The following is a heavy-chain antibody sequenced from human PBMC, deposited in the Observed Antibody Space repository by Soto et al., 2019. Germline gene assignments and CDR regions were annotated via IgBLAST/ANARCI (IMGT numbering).Heavy chain of an antibody. CDR2: IYYSGST. D-gene: IGHD2-8*02. V-gene: IGHV4-31*03. CDR1: GGSISSGGHY. Sequence: SETLSLTCTVSGGSISSGGHYWSWIRQHPGKGLEWIGYIYYSGSTYYNPSLKSRVTISVDTSKNQFSLKLSSVTAADTAVYYCARDGPLDFGSRLGGVMDLWGQGTTVTVS. CDR3: ARDGPLDFGSRLGGVMDL. J-gene: IGHJ6*02.